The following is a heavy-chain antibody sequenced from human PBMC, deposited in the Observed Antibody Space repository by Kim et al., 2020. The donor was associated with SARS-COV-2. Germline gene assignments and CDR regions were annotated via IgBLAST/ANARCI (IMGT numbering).Heavy chain of an antibody. CDR1: GFTFSSYA. CDR2: ISYDGSNK. J-gene: IGHJ6*03. Sequence: GGSLRLSCAASGFTFSSYAMHWVRQAPGKGLEWVAVISYDGSNKYYADSVKGRFTISRDNSKNTLYLQMNSLRAEDTAVYYCARDGKALRYFDWLPLGSDYMDVWGKGTTVTVSS. V-gene: IGHV3-30-3*01. D-gene: IGHD3-9*01. CDR3: ARDGKALRYFDWLPLGSDYMDV.